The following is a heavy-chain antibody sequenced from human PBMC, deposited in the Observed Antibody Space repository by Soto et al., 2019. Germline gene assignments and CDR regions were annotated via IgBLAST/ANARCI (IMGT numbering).Heavy chain of an antibody. Sequence: PSETLSLTCAVYGGSFSGHYFSGYYWSWIRQPPGKGLEWIGEINHSGSTNYNPSLKSRVTISADTSKNQFSLKLSSVTAADTAVYYCARGMRGYSSSWFDYLGQGTLVTVSS. D-gene: IGHD6-13*01. J-gene: IGHJ4*02. CDR2: INHSGST. V-gene: IGHV4-34*01. CDR3: ARGMRGYSSSWFDY. CDR1: GGSFSGHYFSGYY.